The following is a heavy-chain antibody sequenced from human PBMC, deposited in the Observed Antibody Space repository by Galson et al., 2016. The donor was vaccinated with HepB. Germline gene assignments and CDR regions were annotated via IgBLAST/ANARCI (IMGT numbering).Heavy chain of an antibody. CDR2: IYHSGST. CDR1: GASIISGGSY. Sequence: TLSLTCGVSGASIISGGSYWSWLRQSPGKGLEWLGYIYHSGSTLYNPSLKRRLTISVDTSKNQFSLNLTSVTAADTAVYFCARGMSEPFLHNNWFDPWGQGTQVTVSS. D-gene: IGHD3-3*01. CDR3: ARGMSEPFLHNNWFDP. V-gene: IGHV4-31*11. J-gene: IGHJ5*02.